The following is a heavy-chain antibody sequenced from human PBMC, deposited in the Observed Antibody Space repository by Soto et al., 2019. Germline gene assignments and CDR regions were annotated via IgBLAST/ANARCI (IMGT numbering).Heavy chain of an antibody. D-gene: IGHD6-19*01. Sequence: QVQLVESGGGVVQPGRSLRLSCAATFSSYGMHWVRQAPGKGLEWVAVISYDGTNKYYADSVKGRFTISRDNSKNTLYLQMNSLRAEDTAVYYCAKEPGALADAYGMDVWGQGTTVTVSS. CDR2: ISYDGTNK. CDR1: TFSSYG. CDR3: AKEPGALADAYGMDV. J-gene: IGHJ6*02. V-gene: IGHV3-30*18.